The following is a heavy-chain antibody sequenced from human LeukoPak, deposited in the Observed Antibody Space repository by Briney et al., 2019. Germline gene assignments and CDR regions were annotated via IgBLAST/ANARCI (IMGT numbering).Heavy chain of an antibody. V-gene: IGHV4-30-2*01. J-gene: IGHJ4*02. CDR3: ARQSSDYDFWSGYYRLGYYFDY. CDR1: GGSISSGGYS. CDR2: IYHSGST. Sequence: SETLSLTCAVSGGSISSGGYSWSWIRQPPGKGLEWIGYIYHSGSTNYNPSLKSRVTISVDTSKNQFSLKLSSVTAADTAVYYCARQSSDYDFWSGYYRLGYYFDYWGQGTLVTVSS. D-gene: IGHD3-3*01.